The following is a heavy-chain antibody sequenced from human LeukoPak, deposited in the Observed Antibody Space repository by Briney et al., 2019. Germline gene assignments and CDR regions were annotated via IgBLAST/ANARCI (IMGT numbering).Heavy chain of an antibody. V-gene: IGHV3-21*01. CDR1: GFTFSRYS. J-gene: IGHJ3*02. CDR3: ASSAPFDI. CDR2: ISNSGSDI. Sequence: GGSLRLSCAASGFTFSRYSMDWVRQAPGKGLEWVSSISNSGSDIYYADSVKGRFTIARDNAKLSLYLQMNSLRAEDTAVYYCASSAPFDIWGRGTMVTVSS.